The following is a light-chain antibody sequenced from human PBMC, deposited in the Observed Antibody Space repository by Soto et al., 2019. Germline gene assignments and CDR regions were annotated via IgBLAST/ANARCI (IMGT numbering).Light chain of an antibody. Sequence: QSALTQPASLSGSPGQSITISCTGTSSDIGAYDYVSWFQQHPGKAPKLMISEVNNRPSGVSNRFSGSKSGNTAYLTISGLQVEDEDEYFCFSFTTTRSHVFGTGTKV. CDR1: SSDIGAYDY. CDR2: EVN. J-gene: IGLJ1*01. CDR3: FSFTTTRSHV. V-gene: IGLV2-14*01.